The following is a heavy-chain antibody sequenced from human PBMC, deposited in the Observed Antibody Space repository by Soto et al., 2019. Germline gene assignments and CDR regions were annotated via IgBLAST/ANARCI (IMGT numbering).Heavy chain of an antibody. D-gene: IGHD3-3*01. CDR2: ISYDGSNK. J-gene: IGHJ4*01. V-gene: IGHV3-30*14. Sequence: GGSLRLSCAASGFTFSSYAMHWVRQAPGKGLEWVAVISYDGSNKYYADSVKGRFTISSDFSKDTLYLDMSDLRVDDTAVYSCVGGDYDFRSGFYPFDYWGLGTRVTVSS. CDR1: GFTFSSYA. CDR3: VGGDYDFRSGFYPFDY.